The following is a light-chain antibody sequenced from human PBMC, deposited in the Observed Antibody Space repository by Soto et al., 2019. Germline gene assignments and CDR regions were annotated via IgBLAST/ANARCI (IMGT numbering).Light chain of an antibody. J-gene: IGKJ5*01. CDR1: QGISSW. CDR3: QQANSFPIT. Sequence: DIQMTQSPSSVCASXGDGVTIPXXASQGISSWLAWYQKKPGKAPNLLIYAASSLQSGVPSRFSGSESGTDFTLTISSLQPEDCAIYFCQQANSFPITFGQGTRLEIK. CDR2: AAS. V-gene: IGKV1-12*01.